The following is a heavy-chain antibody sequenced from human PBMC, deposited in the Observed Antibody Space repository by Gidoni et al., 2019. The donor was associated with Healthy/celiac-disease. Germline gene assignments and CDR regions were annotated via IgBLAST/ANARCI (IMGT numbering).Heavy chain of an antibody. V-gene: IGHV4-31*02. D-gene: IGHD1-26*01. J-gene: IGHJ6*02. CDR2: IYYSGST. CDR3: ARDGTLYYYYGMDV. Sequence: IGYIYYSGSTYYNPSLKSRVTISVDTSKNQFSLKLSSVTAADTAVYYCARDGTLYYYYGMDVWGQGTTVTVSS.